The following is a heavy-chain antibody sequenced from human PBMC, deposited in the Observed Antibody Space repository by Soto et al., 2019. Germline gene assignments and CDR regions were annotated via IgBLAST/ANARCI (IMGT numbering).Heavy chain of an antibody. CDR3: ARLALDGYTALGYFDY. V-gene: IGHV4-39*07. CDR2: IYYSGST. Sequence: SETLSLTCTVSGGSISSSSYYWGWIRQPPGKGLEWIGSIYYSGSTYYNPSLKSRDTISVDTSKNQFSLKLSSVTAADTAVYYCARLALDGYTALGYFDYWGQGTLVTVSS. D-gene: IGHD5-12*01. CDR1: GGSISSSSYY. J-gene: IGHJ4*02.